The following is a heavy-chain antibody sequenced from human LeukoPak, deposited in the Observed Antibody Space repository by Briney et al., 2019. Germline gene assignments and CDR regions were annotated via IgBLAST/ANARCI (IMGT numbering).Heavy chain of an antibody. V-gene: IGHV4-39*01. CDR2: IYYSGST. CDR3: ARQAGYCSGGSCYSHY. D-gene: IGHD2-15*01. J-gene: IGHJ4*02. CDR1: GGCISSSSYY. Sequence: PSETLSLTCTVSGGCISSSSYYWGWIRQPPGKGLEWIGSIYYSGSTYYNPSLKSRVTISVDTSKNQFSLKLSSVTAADTAVYYCARQAGYCSGGSCYSHYWGQGTLVTVSS.